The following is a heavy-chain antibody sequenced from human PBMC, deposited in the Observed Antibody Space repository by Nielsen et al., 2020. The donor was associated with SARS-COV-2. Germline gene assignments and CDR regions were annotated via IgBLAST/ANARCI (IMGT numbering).Heavy chain of an antibody. CDR3: AKDCRDGYNNGIGCYFDY. CDR1: GFTFDDYA. D-gene: IGHD5-24*01. V-gene: IGHV3-9*01. CDR2: ISWNSGSI. Sequence: GGSLRLSCAASGFTFDDYAMHWVRQAPGKGLEWVSGISWNSGSIGYADSVKGRFTISRDNAKNSLYLQMNSLRAEDTALYYCAKDCRDGYNNGIGCYFDYWGQGTLVTVSS. J-gene: IGHJ4*02.